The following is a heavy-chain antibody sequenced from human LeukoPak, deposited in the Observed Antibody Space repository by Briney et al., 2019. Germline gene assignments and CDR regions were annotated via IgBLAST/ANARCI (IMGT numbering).Heavy chain of an antibody. D-gene: IGHD3-22*01. Sequence: PGGSLRLSCAASGFTFSDYYMSWIRQAPGKGLEWVAHIKQDGSEKYYVDSVKGRFTISRENAKNSLYLQMSSLRVDDTAVYYCARVGATVIVVGPPDYWGQGTLVTVSS. CDR3: ARVGATVIVVGPPDY. J-gene: IGHJ4*02. V-gene: IGHV3-7*01. CDR2: IKQDGSEK. CDR1: GFTFSDYY.